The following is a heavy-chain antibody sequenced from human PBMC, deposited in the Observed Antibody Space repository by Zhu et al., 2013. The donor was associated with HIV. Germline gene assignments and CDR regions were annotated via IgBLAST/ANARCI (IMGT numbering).Heavy chain of an antibody. CDR1: GGTFSSYA. CDR3: ARETQDYYDSSGLLYLQYFQH. D-gene: IGHD3-22*01. V-gene: IGHV1-69*01. CDR2: IIPIFGTA. Sequence: VQLVQSGAEVKKPGSSVKVSCKASGGTFSSYAISWVRQAPGQGLEWMGGIIPIFGTANYAQKFQGRVTITADESTSTAYMELSSLRSEDTAVYYCARETQDYYDSSGLLYLQYFQHVGPGHPGHRLL. J-gene: IGHJ1*01.